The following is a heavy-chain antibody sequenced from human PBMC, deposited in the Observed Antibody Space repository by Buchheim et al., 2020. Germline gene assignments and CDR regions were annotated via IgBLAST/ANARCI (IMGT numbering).Heavy chain of an antibody. CDR1: GGPITNTIYY. D-gene: IGHD6-13*01. CDR3: ARIDSSSWKDYFDY. CDR2: IQSSGST. J-gene: IGHJ4*02. V-gene: IGHV4-39*01. Sequence: QLQLQESGPGLVKPSETLSLTCTVSGGPITNTIYYWGWIRQPPGKGLEWIGSIQSSGSTYYSPSLKSRVTISVDTSKNQFSLKLSSVTAADTAVYYGARIDSSSWKDYFDYWGQGTL.